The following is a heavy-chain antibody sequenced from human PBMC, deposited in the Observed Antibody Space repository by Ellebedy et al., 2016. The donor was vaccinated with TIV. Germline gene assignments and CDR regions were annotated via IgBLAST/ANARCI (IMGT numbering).Heavy chain of an antibody. V-gene: IGHV2-5*02. CDR3: AHSGDYYDSSGYPIFDY. D-gene: IGHD3-22*01. J-gene: IGHJ4*02. Sequence: SGPTLVKPTQTLTLTCTFSGFSLSTSGVGVGWIRQPPGKALEWLALIYWDDDKRYSPSLKSRLTITKDTSKNQVVLTMTNMDPVDTATYYCAHSGDYYDSSGYPIFDYWGQGTLVTVSS. CDR2: IYWDDDK. CDR1: GFSLSTSGVG.